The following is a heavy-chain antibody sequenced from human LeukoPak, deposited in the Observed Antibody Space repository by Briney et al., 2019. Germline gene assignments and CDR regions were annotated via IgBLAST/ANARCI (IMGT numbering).Heavy chain of an antibody. D-gene: IGHD1-14*01. CDR3: ARGEVYRSYYYYGMDV. CDR2: IYYSRST. J-gene: IGHJ6*02. CDR1: GGSISSYH. Sequence: SETLSLTCTVSGGSISSYHWSWIRQPPGKGLEWIGYIYYSRSTNYNPSLKSRVTISVDTSKNQFSLKLSSVTAADTAVYYCARGEVYRSYYYYGMDVWGQGTTVTVSS. V-gene: IGHV4-59*01.